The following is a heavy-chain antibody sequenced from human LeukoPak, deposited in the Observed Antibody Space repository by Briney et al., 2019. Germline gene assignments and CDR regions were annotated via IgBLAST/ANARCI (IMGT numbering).Heavy chain of an antibody. Sequence: GGSLRLSCAASRFTFSSYAMSWVRQAPGKGLEWASGINVSGGSTWYADSVKGRFTISRDNSKNTLYLQMNSLRAEDTAVYYCAKYVSAKGPPYALDVWGQGTTVTVSS. J-gene: IGHJ6*02. CDR1: RFTFSSYA. CDR3: AKYVSAKGPPYALDV. CDR2: INVSGGST. D-gene: IGHD2/OR15-2a*01. V-gene: IGHV3-23*01.